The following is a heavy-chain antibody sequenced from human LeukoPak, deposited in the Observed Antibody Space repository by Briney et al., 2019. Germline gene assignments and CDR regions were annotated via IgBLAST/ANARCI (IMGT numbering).Heavy chain of an antibody. Sequence: GGSLRLSCAASGFTLSSHWMNWVRQAPGKGLEWVGFIRSKAYGGTTEYAASVKGRFTISRDDSKSIAYLQMNSLKTEDTAVYYCTRAPGELLSYYYYGMDVWGQGTTVTVSS. CDR2: IRSKAYGGTT. CDR1: GFTLSSHW. CDR3: TRAPGELLSYYYYGMDV. V-gene: IGHV3-49*04. D-gene: IGHD3-10*01. J-gene: IGHJ6*02.